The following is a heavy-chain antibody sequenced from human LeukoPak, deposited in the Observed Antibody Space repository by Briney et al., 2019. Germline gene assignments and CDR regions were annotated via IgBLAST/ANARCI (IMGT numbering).Heavy chain of an antibody. V-gene: IGHV3-23*01. Sequence: GGSLRLSCAASGFTFSSYAMSWVRQAPGKGLEWVSGISTTGGSTSYADSVKGRLTISRDNPRNTLYMQMNSLRDEDTAVYYCAIMHRYYDGSGYWVQWGQGTLVTVSS. CDR2: ISTTGGST. D-gene: IGHD3-22*01. CDR1: GFTFSSYA. J-gene: IGHJ4*02. CDR3: AIMHRYYDGSGYWVQ.